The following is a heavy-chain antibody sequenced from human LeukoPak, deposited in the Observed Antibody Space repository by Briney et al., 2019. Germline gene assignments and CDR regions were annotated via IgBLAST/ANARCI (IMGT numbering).Heavy chain of an antibody. Sequence: GGSLRLSCAASGFTFSDYYMSWIRQAPGKGLEWVSYISSSGSTIYYADSVKGRFTISRDNAKNSLYLQMNSLRAKDTAVYYCARLYYYDSSGYYNDYWGQGTLVTVSS. CDR3: ARLYYYDSSGYYNDY. CDR1: GFTFSDYY. D-gene: IGHD3-22*01. J-gene: IGHJ4*02. V-gene: IGHV3-11*01. CDR2: ISSSGSTI.